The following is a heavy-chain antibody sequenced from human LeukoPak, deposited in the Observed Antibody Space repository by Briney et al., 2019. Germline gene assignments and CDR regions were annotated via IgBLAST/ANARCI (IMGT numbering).Heavy chain of an antibody. J-gene: IGHJ4*02. CDR3: AKVGGYGDYHGGYYFDY. V-gene: IGHV3-30*18. Sequence: PGRSLRLSCAASGFTFSSYVMHWVRQAPGKGLEWVAVISYDGSNDYYADSVKGRFTISRDNSKNTLYLQMNSLRAEDTAVYFCAKVGGYGDYHGGYYFDYWGQGTLVTVSS. CDR2: ISYDGSND. D-gene: IGHD4-17*01. CDR1: GFTFSSYV.